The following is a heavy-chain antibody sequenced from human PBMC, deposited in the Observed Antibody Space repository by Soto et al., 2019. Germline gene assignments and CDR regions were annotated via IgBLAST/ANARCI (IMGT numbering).Heavy chain of an antibody. J-gene: IGHJ6*02. Sequence: PRLSCAASGFTFRSYSMNWVRQAPGRGLEWVSYISSSSSTIYYADSVKGRFTISRDHAKNSLYLQMNSLRDEDTVVYYCAREEGQQLVSRVYGMDVWGDVTTFTGS. V-gene: IGHV3-48*02. CDR3: AREEGQQLVSRVYGMDV. CDR1: GFTFRSYS. D-gene: IGHD6-13*01. CDR2: ISSSSSTI.